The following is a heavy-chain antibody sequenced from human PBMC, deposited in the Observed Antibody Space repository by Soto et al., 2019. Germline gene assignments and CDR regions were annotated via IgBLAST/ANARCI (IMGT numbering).Heavy chain of an antibody. CDR3: AHRRRDRSKYYAGRDYFDY. V-gene: IGHV2-5*02. D-gene: IGHD1-26*01. Sequence: QITLKESGPTLVKPTQTLTLTCTFSGFSLSTSKVGVGWIRQPPGKALEWLALIYWDDAKRYSPSLKSRLTITKDNSKNQLVLTVTNMDPVDTATYFCAHRRRDRSKYYAGRDYFDYWGKGTLVTVSS. CDR1: GFSLSTSKVG. J-gene: IGHJ4*02. CDR2: IYWDDAK.